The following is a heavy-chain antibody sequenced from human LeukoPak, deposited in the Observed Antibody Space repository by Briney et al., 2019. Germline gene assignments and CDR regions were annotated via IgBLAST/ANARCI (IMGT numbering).Heavy chain of an antibody. J-gene: IGHJ4*02. CDR1: GFTFSSYS. V-gene: IGHV3-48*02. D-gene: IGHD4-17*01. CDR2: ISSSSTI. CDR3: ARDDGYGDYTLFDY. Sequence: PGGSLRLSCAASGFTFSSYSMNWVRQAPGKGLEWVSYISSSSTIYYADSVKGRFTISRDNAKNSLYLQMNSLRDEDTAVYYCARDDGYGDYTLFDYWGQGTLVTVSS.